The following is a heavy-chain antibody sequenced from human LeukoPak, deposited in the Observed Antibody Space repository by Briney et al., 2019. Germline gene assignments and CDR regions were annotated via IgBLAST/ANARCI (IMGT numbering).Heavy chain of an antibody. V-gene: IGHV3-74*01. D-gene: IGHD2-21*02. CDR1: GFTFSSHW. Sequence: GSLRLSCAASGFTFSSHWMHWVRQAPGKGLLWVSRINNDGTNIGYADPVKGRFTISRDNAKNTVYLQMNSLRAEDTAVYFCASTAYCGGDCYYYFDYWGQGTLVTVSS. CDR2: INNDGTNI. J-gene: IGHJ4*02. CDR3: ASTAYCGGDCYYYFDY.